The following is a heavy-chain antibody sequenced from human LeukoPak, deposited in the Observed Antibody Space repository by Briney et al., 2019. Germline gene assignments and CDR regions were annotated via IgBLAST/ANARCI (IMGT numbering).Heavy chain of an antibody. Sequence: GGSLRLSCAASGFTFSSYAMSWVRQAPGKGLEWVSAISGSGGSTYYADSVKGRFTISRDNSKNTLYLQMNSLRAEDTAVYYCAKDVRVRITMVRGVIGREYYFDYWGQGTLVTVSS. CDR3: AKDVRVRITMVRGVIGREYYFDY. CDR1: GFTFSSYA. J-gene: IGHJ4*02. CDR2: ISGSGGST. V-gene: IGHV3-23*01. D-gene: IGHD3-10*01.